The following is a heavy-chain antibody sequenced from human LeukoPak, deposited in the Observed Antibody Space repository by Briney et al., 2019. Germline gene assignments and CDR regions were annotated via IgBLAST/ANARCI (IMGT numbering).Heavy chain of an antibody. Sequence: GSLRLSCAASGFTFDSYAMSWVRQAPGKGLEWVSDISFSGGSVYYADSVKGRFTISRDNSKNTLWLQMNSLRADDTAVYYCAKMGARLGDLSLYALDYWGQGTLVTVSS. CDR2: ISFSGGSV. CDR1: GFTFDSYA. V-gene: IGHV3-23*01. CDR3: AKMGARLGDLSLYALDY. J-gene: IGHJ4*02. D-gene: IGHD3-16*02.